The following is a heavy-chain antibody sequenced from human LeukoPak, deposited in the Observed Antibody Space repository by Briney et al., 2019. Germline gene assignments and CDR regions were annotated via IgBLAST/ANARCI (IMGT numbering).Heavy chain of an antibody. CDR3: ATDSAGRDTMVRGPLDY. J-gene: IGHJ4*02. Sequence: GGSLRLSCAASGFTFSSYGMHWVRRAPGKGLEWVALISYDGSNKYYADSLKGRFTISRDNSKNTLYLQMNSLRPEDTAVYYCATDSAGRDTMVRGPLDYWGQGTLVTVSS. D-gene: IGHD3-10*01. V-gene: IGHV3-30*03. CDR2: ISYDGSNK. CDR1: GFTFSSYG.